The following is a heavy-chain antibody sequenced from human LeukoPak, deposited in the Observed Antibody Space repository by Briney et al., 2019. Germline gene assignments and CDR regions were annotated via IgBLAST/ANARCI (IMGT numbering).Heavy chain of an antibody. CDR1: GGSISSGGYS. D-gene: IGHD2-2*01. J-gene: IGHJ4*02. CDR2: IYHSGST. CDR3: AKGFCSSASCHFFDY. Sequence: SSETLSLTCAVSGGSISSGGYSWSWIRQPPGKGLEWIGYIYHSGSTYYNPSLKSRVTISVDRSKNQFSLKLSSVTAADTAVYYCAKGFCSSASCHFFDYWGQGILVTVSS. V-gene: IGHV4-30-2*01.